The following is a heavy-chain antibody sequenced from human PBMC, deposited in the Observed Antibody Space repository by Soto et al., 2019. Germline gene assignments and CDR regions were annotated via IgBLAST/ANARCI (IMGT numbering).Heavy chain of an antibody. CDR1: GFTFSSYS. Sequence: GGSLRLSCAASGFTFSSYSMNWVRQAPGKGLEWVSYISSSSSTIYYADSVKGRFTISRDNAKNSLYLQMNSLRAEDTAVYYCARELFWAFDIWGQGTMVTVS. D-gene: IGHD3-3*01. CDR2: ISSSSSTI. CDR3: ARELFWAFDI. J-gene: IGHJ3*02. V-gene: IGHV3-48*04.